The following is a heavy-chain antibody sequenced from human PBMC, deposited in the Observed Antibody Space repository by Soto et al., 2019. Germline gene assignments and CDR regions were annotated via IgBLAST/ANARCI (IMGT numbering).Heavy chain of an antibody. CDR2: ISYDGSDK. J-gene: IGHJ4*02. V-gene: IGHV3-30*18. CDR1: GFTFSNYG. Sequence: RRLSCAASGFTFSNYGMHWVRQAPGKGLEWVAFISYDGSDKYSADSVKGRFTFSRDNSKSTLYVQMNSLRPEDTALYYCAKDSSEGYFDYWGQGALVTVSS. CDR3: AKDSSEGYFDY.